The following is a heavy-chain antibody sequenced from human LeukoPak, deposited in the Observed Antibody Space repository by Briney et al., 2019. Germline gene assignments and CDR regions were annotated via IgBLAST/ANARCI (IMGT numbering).Heavy chain of an antibody. CDR2: IIPIFGTA. V-gene: IGHV1-69*13. Sequence: GASVKVSCKASGGTFSSYAISWVRQAPGQGLEWMGGIIPIFGTANYAQKFQGRVTITADESTSTAYMELSSLRSEDTAVYYCARDVGDGYNFGAYYYYGMDVWGQGTTVTVSS. CDR1: GGTFSSYA. CDR3: ARDVGDGYNFGAYYYYGMDV. D-gene: IGHD5-24*01. J-gene: IGHJ6*02.